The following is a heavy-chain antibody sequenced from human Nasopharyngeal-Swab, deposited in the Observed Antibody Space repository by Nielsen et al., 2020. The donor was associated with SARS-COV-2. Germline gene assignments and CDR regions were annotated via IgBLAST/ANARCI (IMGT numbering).Heavy chain of an antibody. V-gene: IGHV3-11*04. CDR2: ISSSGSTI. D-gene: IGHD1-1*01. J-gene: IGHJ4*02. Sequence: SLKISCAASGFTFSDYYMSWIRQAPGKGLEWVSYISSSGSTIYYADSVKGRFTISRDNAKNSLYLQMNSLRAEDTAVYYCARDPQYNWNDGVFDYWGQGTLVTVSS. CDR3: ARDPQYNWNDGVFDY. CDR1: GFTFSDYY.